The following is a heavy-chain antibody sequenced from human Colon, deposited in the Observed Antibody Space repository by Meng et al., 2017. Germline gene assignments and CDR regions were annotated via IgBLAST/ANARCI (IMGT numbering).Heavy chain of an antibody. CDR1: GFSFNNYA. CDR2: IKYAGSTT. J-gene: IGHJ5*02. V-gene: IGHV3-74*02. Sequence: GESGGGCVQAGGSRRSSGAACGFSFNNYAMSWVRQAPGKGLEWVSRIKYAGSTTAYADSVKGRFTISRDIAKNTLYLQMNSLRVEDTAVYHCAKSDWLDPWGQGTLVTVSS. CDR3: AKSDWLDP.